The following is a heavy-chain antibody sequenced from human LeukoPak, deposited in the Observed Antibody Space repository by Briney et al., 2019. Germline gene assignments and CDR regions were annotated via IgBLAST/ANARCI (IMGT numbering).Heavy chain of an antibody. V-gene: IGHV4-34*01. J-gene: IGHJ4*02. D-gene: IGHD3-10*01. Sequence: SETLSLTCAVYGGSFSGYYWSWIRQPPGKGLEWIGEINHSGSTNYNPSLKSRVTISVDTSKNQFSLKLSSVTAADTAVYYCARDFTSELLWFGEFEQGLGYWGQGTLVTVSS. CDR1: GGSFSGYY. CDR2: INHSGST. CDR3: ARDFTSELLWFGEFEQGLGY.